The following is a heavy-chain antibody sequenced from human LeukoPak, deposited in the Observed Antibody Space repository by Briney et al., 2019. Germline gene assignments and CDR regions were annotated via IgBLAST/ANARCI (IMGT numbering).Heavy chain of an antibody. D-gene: IGHD2-2*01. CDR3: AKGERYCSSTSCSSN. Sequence: GGSLRLSCAASGFTFSSYSMNWVRQAPGKGLEWVAFIRYDGSNKYYADSVKGRFTISRDNSKNTLYLQMNSLRAEDTAVYYCAKGERYCSSTSCSSNWGQGTLVTVSS. CDR2: IRYDGSNK. CDR1: GFTFSSYS. V-gene: IGHV3-30*02. J-gene: IGHJ4*02.